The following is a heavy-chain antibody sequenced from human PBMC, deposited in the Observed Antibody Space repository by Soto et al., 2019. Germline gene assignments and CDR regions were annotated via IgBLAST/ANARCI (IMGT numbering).Heavy chain of an antibody. CDR3: ARGRGYSYAEDPLQN. Sequence: QVQLVQSGGEMKKPGASMRVSCKTSGYTFTYNGITWVRQAPGQGLEWMGWISAHNGNTKSAEKFQGRFTMTTDTSTSTAHMELTSLTSDDTAVYYCARGRGYSYAEDPLQNWGRGTMVIVSS. CDR1: GYTFTYNG. CDR2: ISAHNGNT. D-gene: IGHD5-18*01. V-gene: IGHV1-18*04. J-gene: IGHJ3*01.